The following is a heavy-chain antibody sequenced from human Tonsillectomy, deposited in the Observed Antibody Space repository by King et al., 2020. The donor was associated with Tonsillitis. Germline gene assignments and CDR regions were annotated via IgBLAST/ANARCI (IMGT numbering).Heavy chain of an antibody. CDR1: GGSFSSFG. CDR3: ASCSPNQVNSGGYFFDS. Sequence: VQLVQSGAEVKNPGSSVKVSCKASGGSFSSFGVSWVRQAPGQGLEWMGGIIPIFGTTNYAQNFQGRVTITADESTSTAYMDLSSLRSEDTALYYCASCSPNQVNSGGYFFDSWGQGTLVTVSS. CDR2: IIPIFGTT. D-gene: IGHD1-26*01. J-gene: IGHJ4*02. V-gene: IGHV1-69*01.